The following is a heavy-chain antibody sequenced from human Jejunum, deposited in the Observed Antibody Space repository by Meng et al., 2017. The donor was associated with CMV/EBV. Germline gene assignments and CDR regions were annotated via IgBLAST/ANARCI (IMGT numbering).Heavy chain of an antibody. D-gene: IGHD1-26*01. J-gene: IGHJ6*02. CDR1: FTCNSYG. Sequence: FTCNSYGMHWGPRAPGKGLVWVSRINRDGTSTTYADSVKGRFTFSRDNAKSTLYLQLNSLRAEDTAVYYCARGGASDYYYYGLDVWGQGTTVTVSS. CDR2: INRDGTST. V-gene: IGHV3-74*01. CDR3: ARGGASDYYYYGLDV.